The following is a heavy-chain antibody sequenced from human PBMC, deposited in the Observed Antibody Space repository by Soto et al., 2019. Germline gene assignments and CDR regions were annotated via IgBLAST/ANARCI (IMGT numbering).Heavy chain of an antibody. CDR3: AAMPQHSYGSWYFDY. CDR2: IYYTGSA. J-gene: IGHJ4*02. D-gene: IGHD3-10*01. CDR1: GGSISDHY. Sequence: SETLSLTCTVSGGSISDHYWSWVRQPPGKGLEWIGYIYYTGSAFYNPSLRSRMSISIDTSKNQFSLKLDSVTAADTAVYYCAAMPQHSYGSWYFDYWGQGTLVTVSS. V-gene: IGHV4-59*11.